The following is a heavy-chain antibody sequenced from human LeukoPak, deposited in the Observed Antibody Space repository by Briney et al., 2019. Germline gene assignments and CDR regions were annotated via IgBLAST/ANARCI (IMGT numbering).Heavy chain of an antibody. D-gene: IGHD6-13*01. CDR2: IYYSGST. V-gene: IGHV4-59*01. J-gene: IGHJ4*02. CDR1: GGSISSYF. CDR3: ARGVGLSAAAGLFDY. Sequence: MSSETLSLTCTVSGGSISSYFWSWIRQPPGKGLEWIVYIYYSGSTSYNPSLKSRVTFSVDTSKNQFSLKLTSVTAADTAVYYCARGVGLSAAAGLFDYWGQGSRVTVSS.